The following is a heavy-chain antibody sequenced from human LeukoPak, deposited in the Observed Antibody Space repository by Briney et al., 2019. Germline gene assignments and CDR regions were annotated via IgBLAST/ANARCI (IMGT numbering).Heavy chain of an antibody. D-gene: IGHD3-22*01. CDR2: INPNSGGT. Sequence: ASVKVSCKASGYTFTRYYMHWVRQAPGQGLEWMGRINPNSGGTNYAQKFQGRVTITRDTSISTAYMELSRLRSDDTAVYYCARDTLYDSSGYYYPHFDYWGQGTLVTVSS. V-gene: IGHV1-2*06. J-gene: IGHJ4*02. CDR3: ARDTLYDSSGYYYPHFDY. CDR1: GYTFTRYY.